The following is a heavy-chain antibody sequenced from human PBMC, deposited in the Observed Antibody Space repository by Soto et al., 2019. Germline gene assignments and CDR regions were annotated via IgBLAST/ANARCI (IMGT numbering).Heavy chain of an antibody. V-gene: IGHV4-39*01. J-gene: IGHJ4*02. CDR1: GCSISSSSYY. CDR2: IYYSGST. D-gene: IGHD2-15*01. CDR3: ARQGSSLFDY. Sequence: SETLSLTCTVSGCSISSSSYYWGWIRQPPGKGLEWIASIYYSGSTYYNPSLKSRVTISVDTSKNQFSLKLSSVTAADTAVYYCARQGSSLFDYWGQRTLVIVSS.